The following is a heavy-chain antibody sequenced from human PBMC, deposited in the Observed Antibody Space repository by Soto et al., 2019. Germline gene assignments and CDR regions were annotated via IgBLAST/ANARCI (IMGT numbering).Heavy chain of an antibody. J-gene: IGHJ4*02. CDR3: AKGAITFGGVIVLYYFDY. V-gene: IGHV3-30*18. CDR1: GFTFSSYG. CDR2: ISYDGSNK. D-gene: IGHD3-16*02. Sequence: QVQLVESGGGVVQPGRTLRLSCAASGFTFSSYGMHWVRQAPGKGLEWVAVISYDGSNKYYADSVKGRFTISRDNSKNTLYLQMNSLRAEVTAVYYCAKGAITFGGVIVLYYFDYWGQGTLVTVSS.